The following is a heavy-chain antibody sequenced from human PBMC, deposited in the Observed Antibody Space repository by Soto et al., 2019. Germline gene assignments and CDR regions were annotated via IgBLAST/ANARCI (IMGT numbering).Heavy chain of an antibody. CDR1: SGSIFTTNW. V-gene: IGHV4-4*02. CDR3: ARKPDVATAKVGGGYVFDV. J-gene: IGHJ3*01. D-gene: IGHD3-16*01. Sequence: QVQLQESGPGLVKPSGTLSLTCAASSGSIFTTNWWSWVRQSPGRGLQWIGDIYHSGSPKYNPSLKRRVSISIDKCKDLFYLNLSSVTAADTAVYYCARKPDVATAKVGGGYVFDVWGQGTMVTVSS. CDR2: IYHSGSP.